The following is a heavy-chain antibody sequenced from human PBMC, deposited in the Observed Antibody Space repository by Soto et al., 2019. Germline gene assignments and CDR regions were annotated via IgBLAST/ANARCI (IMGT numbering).Heavy chain of an antibody. Sequence: SVKVSCKASGGTFSSYAISWVRQAPGQGLEWMGGIIPIFGTANYAQKFQGRVTITADESTSTAYMELSSLRSEDTAVYYCARSAYYYDSSGYRPGGCFDYWGQGTLVTVSS. CDR2: IIPIFGTA. D-gene: IGHD3-22*01. CDR3: ARSAYYYDSSGYRPGGCFDY. J-gene: IGHJ4*02. V-gene: IGHV1-69*13. CDR1: GGTFSSYA.